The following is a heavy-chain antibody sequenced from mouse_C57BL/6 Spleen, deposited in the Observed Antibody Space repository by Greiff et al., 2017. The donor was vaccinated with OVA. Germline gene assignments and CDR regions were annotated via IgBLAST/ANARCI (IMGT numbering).Heavy chain of an antibody. D-gene: IGHD2-2*01. CDR2: ISYSGST. CDR3: ARRYGYDGAWFAY. Sequence: EVKLMESGPGMVKPSQSLSLTCTVTGYSITSGYDWHWIRHFPGNKLEWMGYISYSGSTNYNPTLKSRISITHDTSKNHFFLKLNSVTTEDSATYYCARRYGYDGAWFAYWGQGTLVTVSA. V-gene: IGHV3-1*01. J-gene: IGHJ3*01. CDR1: GYSITSGYD.